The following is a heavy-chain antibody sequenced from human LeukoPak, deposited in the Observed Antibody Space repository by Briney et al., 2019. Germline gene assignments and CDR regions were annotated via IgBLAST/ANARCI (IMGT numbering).Heavy chain of an antibody. J-gene: IGHJ4*02. CDR1: GGSIISGNW. D-gene: IGHD5-12*01. CDR3: ASSDGLPPRSDSSYDVFDY. CDR2: IYHSGRT. Sequence: SGTLSLTCAVSGGSIISGNWWSWVRQPPGRGLEWIGEIYHSGRTNYNPSLKSRVTMSLDKSKNQFSLNLSSVTAADTALYYCASSDGLPPRSDSSYDVFDYWGQGTLVTVSS. V-gene: IGHV4-4*02.